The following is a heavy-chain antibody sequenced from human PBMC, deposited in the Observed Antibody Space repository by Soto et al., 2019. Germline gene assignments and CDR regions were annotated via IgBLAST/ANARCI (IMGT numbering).Heavy chain of an antibody. Sequence: QLQLQESGPGLVKPSETLSLTCNVSGESMSNTAYYWGWIRQTPGKGLEWIGSIFYTGSAYYNSSLKTRVTISVDTSKNQFSLKLLSVAAADTAIYYCARLKSTYSGSYYGGGFFDYWDQGSLVTVSS. CDR3: ARLKSTYSGSYYGGGFFDY. D-gene: IGHD1-26*01. J-gene: IGHJ4*02. CDR2: IFYTGSA. V-gene: IGHV4-39*01. CDR1: GESMSNTAYY.